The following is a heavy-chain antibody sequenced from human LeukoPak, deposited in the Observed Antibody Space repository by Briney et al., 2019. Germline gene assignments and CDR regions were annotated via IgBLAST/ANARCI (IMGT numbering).Heavy chain of an antibody. D-gene: IGHD3-10*01. Sequence: PGGSLRLSCAACGFTFSSYEMNWVRQAPGKGLEWVSAIGARGTDTYYADSVKGRLTISRDNSETTLYLQMSSLRAEDTAVYYCAREHYYGSGSYRDFDHWGQGTLVTVSS. V-gene: IGHV3-23*01. CDR3: AREHYYGSGSYRDFDH. J-gene: IGHJ4*02. CDR2: IGARGTDT. CDR1: GFTFSSYE.